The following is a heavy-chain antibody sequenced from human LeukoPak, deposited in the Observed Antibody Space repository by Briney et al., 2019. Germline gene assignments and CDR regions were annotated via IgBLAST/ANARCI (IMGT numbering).Heavy chain of an antibody. D-gene: IGHD3-22*01. CDR2: INPSGGST. Sequence: ASVKVSCKASGYTFTSYYMHWVRQAPGQGLGWMGIINPSGGSTSYAQKFQGRVTMTRDTSTSTVYMELSSLRPEDTAVYYCAREGVSGYYPDYWGQGTLVTVSS. J-gene: IGHJ4*02. V-gene: IGHV1-46*01. CDR1: GYTFTSYY. CDR3: AREGVSGYYPDY.